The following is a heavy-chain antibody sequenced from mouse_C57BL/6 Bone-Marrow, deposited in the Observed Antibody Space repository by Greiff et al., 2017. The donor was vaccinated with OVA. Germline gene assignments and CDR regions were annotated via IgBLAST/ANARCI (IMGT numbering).Heavy chain of an antibody. D-gene: IGHD2-3*01. Sequence: EVKLMESGGDLVKPGGSLKLSCAASGFTFSSYGMSWVRQTPDKRLEWVATISSGGSYTYYPDSVKGRFTISRDNAKNTLYLQMSSLKSEDTAMYYCARHGLYDGSFDYWGQGTTLTVSS. V-gene: IGHV5-6*01. CDR1: GFTFSSYG. CDR2: ISSGGSYT. CDR3: ARHGLYDGSFDY. J-gene: IGHJ2*01.